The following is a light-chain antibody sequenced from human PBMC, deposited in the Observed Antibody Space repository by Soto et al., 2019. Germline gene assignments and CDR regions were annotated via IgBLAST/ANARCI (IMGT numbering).Light chain of an antibody. J-gene: IGKJ5*01. CDR1: QTISRN. CDR2: AAS. V-gene: IGKV1-39*01. CDR3: QQSDSIPIT. Sequence: DIQMTQSPSSLSASVGDRVTISFRASQTISRNLNWYQQKPGKAPKLLIYAASNLQSGVPSRFSGSGSGTDFTLAISSLQPEDFATYYCQQSDSIPITFGQGTRLEIK.